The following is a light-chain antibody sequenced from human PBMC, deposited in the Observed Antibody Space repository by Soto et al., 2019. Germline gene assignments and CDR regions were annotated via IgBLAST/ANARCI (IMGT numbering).Light chain of an antibody. CDR1: QGIKNW. CDR2: TGS. V-gene: IGKV1-12*01. CDR3: QQAASFPIT. Sequence: DIQMTQSPSYVSASVGDRVTITCRASQGIKNWLAWYQQKPGKAPNLLIYTGSSLQSGVPSRFSGRESGTDFTLTINSLQPEDFATYYCQQAASFPITFGQGTRLEIK. J-gene: IGKJ5*01.